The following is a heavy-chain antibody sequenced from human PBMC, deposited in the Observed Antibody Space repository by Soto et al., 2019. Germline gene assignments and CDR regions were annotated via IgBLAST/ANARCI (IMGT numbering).Heavy chain of an antibody. CDR3: ARRYGGGFDF. CDR1: GGSISSYY. J-gene: IGHJ4*02. D-gene: IGHD3-10*01. V-gene: IGHV4-59*08. CDR2: IYSSGST. Sequence: QVQLLESGPGLVKPSETLSLTCTVSGGSISSYYWSWIRQPPGQGLEWIGYIYSSGSTNYNPSLKGRVTISVDTSKNQFSLKLSSVTAADTAVYYCARRYGGGFDFWGQGTLVTVSS.